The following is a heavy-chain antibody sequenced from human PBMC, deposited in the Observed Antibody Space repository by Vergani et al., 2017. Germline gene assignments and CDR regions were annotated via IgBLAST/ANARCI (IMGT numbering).Heavy chain of an antibody. V-gene: IGHV1-46*03. CDR2: INPSGGHT. CDR3: ARGDYGILTGYRY. D-gene: IGHD3-9*01. Sequence: QVQVVQSRAEVKKSGASVKVSCKTSGYTFSNYYMHWVRQAPGQGLEWMGIINPSGGHTNYAQKFQGRVTMTRDTSTSTVYMELSSPGSEDTAIYYCARGDYGILTGYRYWGQGSLVTVSA. CDR1: GYTFSNYY. J-gene: IGHJ4*01.